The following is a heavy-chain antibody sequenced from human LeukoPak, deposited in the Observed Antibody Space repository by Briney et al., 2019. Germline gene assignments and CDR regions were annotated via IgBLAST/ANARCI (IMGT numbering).Heavy chain of an antibody. Sequence: PGGSLRLSCAASGFTFTDYFMSWVRQAPGKGLEWVASIKHNGGEKYYVDSVKGRFTISRDNAKNSLYLEMSSLRVEDTAVYYCERDRGWRTSGYYLYHFDYWGQGTLVTVSS. V-gene: IGHV3-7*01. J-gene: IGHJ4*02. CDR1: GFTFTDYF. CDR2: IKHNGGEK. D-gene: IGHD3-22*01. CDR3: ERDRGWRTSGYYLYHFDY.